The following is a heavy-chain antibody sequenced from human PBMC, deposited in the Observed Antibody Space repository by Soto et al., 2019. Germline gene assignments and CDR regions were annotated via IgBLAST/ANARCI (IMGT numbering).Heavy chain of an antibody. J-gene: IGHJ6*02. CDR3: AREVRGVINLYYYYGMDV. V-gene: IGHV1-69*04. CDR2: IIPILGIA. CDR1: GGTFSSYT. D-gene: IGHD3-10*01. Sequence: GASVKVSCKASGGTFSSYTISWVRQAPGQGLEWMGRIIPILGIANYAQKFQGRVTITADKPTSTAYMELSSLRSEDTAVYYCAREVRGVINLYYYYGMDVWGQGTTVTVSS.